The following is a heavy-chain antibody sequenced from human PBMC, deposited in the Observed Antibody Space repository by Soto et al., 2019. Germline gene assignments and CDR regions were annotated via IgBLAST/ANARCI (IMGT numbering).Heavy chain of an antibody. D-gene: IGHD3-22*01. Sequence: GXSVKESCNASGGAFSMYSISWMLQAPVQGLEWMGGIIPIFGTANYAQKFQGRVTITADESTSTAYMELRSLRSEDTAVYYCARETNTYYYDPQAFDIWGQGTMVSV. CDR1: GGAFSMYS. CDR3: ARETNTYYYDPQAFDI. CDR2: IIPIFGTA. V-gene: IGHV1-69*13. J-gene: IGHJ3*02.